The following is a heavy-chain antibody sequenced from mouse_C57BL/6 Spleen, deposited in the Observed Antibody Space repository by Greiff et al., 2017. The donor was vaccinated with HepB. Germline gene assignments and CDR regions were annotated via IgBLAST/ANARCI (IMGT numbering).Heavy chain of an antibody. Sequence: EVHLVESGGGLVKPGGSLKLSCAASGFTFSDYGMHWVRQAPEKGLEWVAYISSGSSTIYYADTVKGRFTISRDNAKNTLFLQMTSLRSEDTAMYYCARSLYYYAMDYWGQGTSVTVSS. CDR2: ISSGSSTI. CDR1: GFTFSDYG. CDR3: ARSLYYYAMDY. V-gene: IGHV5-17*01. D-gene: IGHD6-1*01. J-gene: IGHJ4*01.